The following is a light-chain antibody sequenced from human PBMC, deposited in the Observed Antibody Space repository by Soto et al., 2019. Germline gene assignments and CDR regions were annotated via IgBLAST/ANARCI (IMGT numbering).Light chain of an antibody. CDR1: QSISTW. CDR2: KAS. J-gene: IGKJ1*01. Sequence: DIQMTQSPSTLSASVGDRVTSTCRASQSISTWLAWYQQKPGKAPKLLIYKASSLESGVPSRFSGSGSGTEFTLTISSLQPDDFATYYCQQYNTYSKWTFGQGTKVEVQ. V-gene: IGKV1-5*03. CDR3: QQYNTYSKWT.